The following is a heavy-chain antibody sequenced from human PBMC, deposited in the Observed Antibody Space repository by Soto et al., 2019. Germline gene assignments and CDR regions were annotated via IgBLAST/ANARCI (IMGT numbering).Heavy chain of an antibody. D-gene: IGHD6-19*01. CDR3: ARDASEQRSYSSGWN. J-gene: IGHJ4*02. V-gene: IGHV3-30-3*01. CDR1: GFIFNSYA. CDR2: ISSDGNNK. Sequence: QVRLVESGGGVVQPGRSLTVSCAASGFIFNSYAMHWVRQAPGKGLEWVGVISSDGNNKYYAGSVKGRFTISRDNSKNTLYLEMNSLRVEDTAVYYCARDASEQRSYSSGWNWGQGTLVSVSS.